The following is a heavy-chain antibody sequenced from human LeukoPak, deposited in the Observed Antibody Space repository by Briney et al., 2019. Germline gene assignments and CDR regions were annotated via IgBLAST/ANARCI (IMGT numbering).Heavy chain of an antibody. CDR3: ARDRRRDYYYYMDV. CDR2: IYSGGST. CDR1: GFTVSSNY. Sequence: PGGSLRLSCAASGFTVSSNYMNWVRQAPGKGLEWVSIIYSGGSTYYADSVKGRFTISRDNSKNTLYLQMNSLRAEDTAVYYCARDRRRDYYYYMDVWGKGTTVTISS. D-gene: IGHD6-6*01. V-gene: IGHV3-66*01. J-gene: IGHJ6*03.